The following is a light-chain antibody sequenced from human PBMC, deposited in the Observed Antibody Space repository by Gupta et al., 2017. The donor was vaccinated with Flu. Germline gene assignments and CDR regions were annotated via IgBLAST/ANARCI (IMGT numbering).Light chain of an antibody. CDR1: SSDVGTYNY. Sequence: SALTQPASVSGSPGQTLTISCTGTSSDVGTYNYVSWYQQHPGKAPKLIIYEVTDRPSGGADRFSGSKSGNTASLTISGLQAEDEGDYYCISYLRSNTSNHVFGTGTRVTVL. J-gene: IGLJ1*01. V-gene: IGLV2-14*01. CDR3: ISYLRSNTSNHV. CDR2: EVT.